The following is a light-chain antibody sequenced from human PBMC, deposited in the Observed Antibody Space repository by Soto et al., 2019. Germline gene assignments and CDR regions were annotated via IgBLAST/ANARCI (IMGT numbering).Light chain of an antibody. Sequence: DIQMTQSPSSLSASVGDRVTIPCRASQGISDYLSWCQQKAGKAPKLLIYTASSLQSGVPSRFSGSGSGTDFTLTISSLQPEDFATYYCQQTYTTPRTFGQGTKVEIK. J-gene: IGKJ1*01. CDR2: TAS. V-gene: IGKV1-39*01. CDR3: QQTYTTPRT. CDR1: QGISDY.